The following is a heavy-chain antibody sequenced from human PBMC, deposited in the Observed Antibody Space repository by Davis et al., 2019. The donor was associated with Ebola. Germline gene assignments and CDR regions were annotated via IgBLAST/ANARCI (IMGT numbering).Heavy chain of an antibody. J-gene: IGHJ5*02. CDR2: INHSGST. D-gene: IGHD3-16*01. V-gene: IGHV4-34*01. CDR1: GGSFSGYY. Sequence: PSETLSLTCAVYGGSFSGYYWSWIRQPPGKGLEWIGEINHSGSTNYNPSLKSRVTISVDTSKNQFSLKLSSVTAADTAVYYCARQGGVFRNNWFDPWGQGTLVTVSS. CDR3: ARQGGVFRNNWFDP.